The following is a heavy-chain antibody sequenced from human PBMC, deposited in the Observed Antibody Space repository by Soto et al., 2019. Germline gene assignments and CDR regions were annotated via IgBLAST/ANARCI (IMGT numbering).Heavy chain of an antibody. CDR2: IIPILGIA. CDR3: XXXXXXXXXGPXTKPWFDP. Sequence: QVQLVQSGAEVKKPGSSVKVSCKASGGTFSSYTISWVRQAPGXGLEWMGRIIPILGIANYAQKFQGRVTITEDKSTSTAYMEXXXLXXEXTXVXXXXXXXXXXXXGPXTKPWFDPWGQGTLVTVSS. V-gene: IGHV1-69*02. CDR1: GGTFSSYT. J-gene: IGHJ5*02.